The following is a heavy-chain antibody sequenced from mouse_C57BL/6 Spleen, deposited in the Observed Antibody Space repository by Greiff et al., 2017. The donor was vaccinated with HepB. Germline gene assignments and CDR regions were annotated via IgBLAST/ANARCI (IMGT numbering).Heavy chain of an antibody. D-gene: IGHD1-1*01. CDR1: GYTFTSYW. CDR3: SSNDYGSSYWYFDV. V-gene: IGHV1-53*01. CDR2: INPSNGGT. J-gene: IGHJ1*03. Sequence: QVQLQQPGTELVKPGASVKLSCKASGYTFTSYWMHWVKQRPGQGLEWIGNINPSNGGTNYNEKFKSKATLTVDNSSSTAYMQLSSLTSEDSAVYYSSSNDYGSSYWYFDVWGTGTTVTVSS.